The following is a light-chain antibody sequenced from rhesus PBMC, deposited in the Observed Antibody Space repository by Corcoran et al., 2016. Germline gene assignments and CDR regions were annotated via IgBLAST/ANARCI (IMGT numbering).Light chain of an antibody. CDR1: QSISSW. Sequence: DIQMTQSPSSLSASVGDTVTITCRASQSISSWLAWFQQKPGKTPKLLIYKASPLQSGVPSRFSGSGSGTDYTLTISSLQSEDFATYHCQQYSSSPYSFGQGTKVEIK. J-gene: IGKJ2*01. CDR3: QQYSSSPYS. V-gene: IGKV1-22*01. CDR2: KAS.